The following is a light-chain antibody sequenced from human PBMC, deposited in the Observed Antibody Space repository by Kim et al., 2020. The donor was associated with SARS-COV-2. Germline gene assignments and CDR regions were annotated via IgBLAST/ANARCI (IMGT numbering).Light chain of an antibody. CDR1: QNITTY. V-gene: IGKV1-39*01. Sequence: ASVGDRVTITCRASQNITTYLNWYQQKPGKAPTLLIYAASSLQSGVPSRFSGSGSGADFTLNISSLQPEDFATYYCQQSYSTPRTFGQGTKVDIK. CDR2: AAS. J-gene: IGKJ1*01. CDR3: QQSYSTPRT.